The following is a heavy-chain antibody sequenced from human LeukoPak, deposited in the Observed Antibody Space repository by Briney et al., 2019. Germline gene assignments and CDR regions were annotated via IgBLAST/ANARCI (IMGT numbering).Heavy chain of an antibody. J-gene: IGHJ4*02. D-gene: IGHD3-22*01. CDR1: GFTFSSYA. Sequence: GGALRLSCAASGFTFSSYAMSWVRQAPGKGLEWVSAISGSGVRTYYADSVRGRFTISRDNSKNTLFLQMNSLRVEDTAVYYCALSPCGYYSYWGQGTLVTVSS. CDR2: ISGSGVRT. V-gene: IGHV3-23*01. CDR3: ALSPCGYYSY.